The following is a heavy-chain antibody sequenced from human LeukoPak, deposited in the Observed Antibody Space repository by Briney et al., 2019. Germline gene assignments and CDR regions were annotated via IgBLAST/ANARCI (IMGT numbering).Heavy chain of an antibody. D-gene: IGHD3-10*01. Sequence: GGSLRLSCAASGFTFSSYWMSWVRQAPGKGLEGVANINEYGSEKYYVDSVKGRFTISRDSAKNSLYLQMNNLGAEDAAVYYCGRAGPYGSGRRDYGGQGTLVPASS. J-gene: IGHJ4*02. CDR2: INEYGSEK. CDR3: GRAGPYGSGRRDY. V-gene: IGHV3-7*04. CDR1: GFTFSSYW.